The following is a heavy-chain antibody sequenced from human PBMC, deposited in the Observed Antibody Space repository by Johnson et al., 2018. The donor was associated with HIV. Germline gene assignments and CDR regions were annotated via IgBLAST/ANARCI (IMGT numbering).Heavy chain of an antibody. D-gene: IGHD3-22*01. CDR3: ARDLPSNYYDSSGYYPDAFDI. CDR2: IKQDGSAK. CDR1: GFTFSSYW. J-gene: IGHJ3*02. Sequence: VQLVESGGGLVQPGGSLRLSCAASGFTFSSYWMSWVRQAPGKGLEWVANIKQDGSAKYYVDSVKGRFTISRDNAKNSLYLQMNSLRAEDTAVYYCARDLPSNYYDSSGYYPDAFDIWGQGTMVTVSS. V-gene: IGHV3-7*01.